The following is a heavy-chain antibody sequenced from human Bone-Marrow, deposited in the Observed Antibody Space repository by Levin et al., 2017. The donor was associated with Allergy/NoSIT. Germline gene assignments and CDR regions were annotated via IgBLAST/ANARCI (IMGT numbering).Heavy chain of an antibody. CDR3: ARSSGAAMVPPYYYGMDV. V-gene: IGHV1-69*01. J-gene: IGHJ6*02. CDR2: IIPIFGTA. D-gene: IGHD5-18*01. CDR1: GGTFSSYA. Sequence: KISCKASGGTFSSYAISWVRQAPGQGLEWMGGIIPIFGTANYAQKFQGRVTITADESTSTAYMELSSLRSEDTAVYYCARSSGAAMVPPYYYGMDVWGQGTTVTVSS.